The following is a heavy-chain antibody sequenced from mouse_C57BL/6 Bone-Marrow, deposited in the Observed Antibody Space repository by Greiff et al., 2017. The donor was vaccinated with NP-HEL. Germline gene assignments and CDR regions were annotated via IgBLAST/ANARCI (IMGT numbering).Heavy chain of an antibody. CDR3: ARKLFLCDYDKETFAY. CDR1: GYTFTSYW. D-gene: IGHD2-4*01. Sequence: VQLQQPGAELVKPGASVKLSCKASGYTFTSYWLHWVKQRPGQGLEWIGMIHPNSGSTNYNEKFKSKATLTVDKSSSTAYMQLSSLTSEDSAVYYCARKLFLCDYDKETFAYWGHGTLGTVSA. J-gene: IGHJ3*01. CDR2: IHPNSGST. V-gene: IGHV1-64*01.